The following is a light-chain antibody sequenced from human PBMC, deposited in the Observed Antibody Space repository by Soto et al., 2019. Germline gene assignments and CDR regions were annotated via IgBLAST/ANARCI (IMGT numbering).Light chain of an antibody. J-gene: IGKJ1*01. Sequence: EIVMTQSPVTLSVSPGERATLSCRASQSVRSNLAWYQQKPGQAPSLLIYGAFTRATGIPTRFSGTGSGKEFTLTLSSLQSEDFALYYCQQYNDWPLTFGQGTKVEV. CDR1: QSVRSN. CDR3: QQYNDWPLT. CDR2: GAF. V-gene: IGKV3-15*01.